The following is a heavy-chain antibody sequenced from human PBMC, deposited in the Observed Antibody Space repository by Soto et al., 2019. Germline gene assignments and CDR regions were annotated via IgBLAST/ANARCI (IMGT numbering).Heavy chain of an antibody. V-gene: IGHV1-18*01. CDR2: ISAYNGNT. Sequence: ASVKVSCKASGYTFTSYGISWVRQAPGQGLEWMGWISAYNGNTNYAQKFQGKVTMTTDTSTSTAYMELRSSVTAADTAVYYCVRHAQWVIRAYWGQGSLVTVSS. D-gene: IGHD6-19*01. CDR1: GYTFTSYG. CDR3: VRHAQWVIRAY. J-gene: IGHJ4*02.